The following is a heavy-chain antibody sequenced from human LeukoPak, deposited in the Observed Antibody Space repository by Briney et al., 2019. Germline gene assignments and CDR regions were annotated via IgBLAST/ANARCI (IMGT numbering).Heavy chain of an antibody. CDR1: GGSISSHY. CDR3: ARGGPSVY. Sequence: SETLSLTCTVSGGSISSHYWSWIRQPPGKGLEWIGYIYYSGSTNYNPSLKSRVTISVDTSKNQFSLKLSSVTAADTAVYYCARGGPSVYWGQGTLVTVSS. J-gene: IGHJ4*02. V-gene: IGHV4-59*11. CDR2: IYYSGST.